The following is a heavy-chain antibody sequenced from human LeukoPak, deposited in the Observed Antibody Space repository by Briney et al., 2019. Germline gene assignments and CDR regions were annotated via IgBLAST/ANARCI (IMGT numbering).Heavy chain of an antibody. J-gene: IGHJ5*02. D-gene: IGHD6-19*01. CDR1: GGSISSYY. CDR3: ARRLAAWGIAVALGGWFDP. V-gene: IGHV4-39*01. Sequence: SETLSLTCTVSGGSISSYYWGWIRQPPGKGLEWIGSIYYSGSTYYNPSLKSRVTISVDTSKNQFSLKLSSVTAADAAVYYCARRLAAWGIAVALGGWFDPWGQGTLVTVSS. CDR2: IYYSGST.